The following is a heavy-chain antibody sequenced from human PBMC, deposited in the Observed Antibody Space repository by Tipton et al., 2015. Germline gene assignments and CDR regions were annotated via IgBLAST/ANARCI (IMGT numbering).Heavy chain of an antibody. CDR3: AREVWYNDSTGYDY. V-gene: IGHV4-61*01. CDR1: GGSVSSGSYY. CDR2: MYYSGST. D-gene: IGHD3-22*01. J-gene: IGHJ4*02. Sequence: TLSLTCTVSGGSVSSGSYYWSWIRQPPGEGLEWIGSMYYSGSTNYNPSLKSRVTMSVDTSKNQFSLHLSPVTAADTAVYYCAREVWYNDSTGYDYWGQGTLVTVSS.